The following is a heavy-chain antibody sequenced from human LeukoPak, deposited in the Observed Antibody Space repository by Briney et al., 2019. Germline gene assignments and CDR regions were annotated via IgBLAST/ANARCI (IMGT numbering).Heavy chain of an antibody. CDR3: AKDLHDYGNYVGWFDA. V-gene: IGHV3-23*01. J-gene: IGHJ5*02. D-gene: IGHD4-11*01. CDR2: ISGSGGNT. Sequence: GGSLRLSCVASGFTFSSYAMDWVRQAPGKGLEWVSAISGSGGNTYYADSVKGRFTISRDHSKTTLFLQMNSLRAEDTAVYYCAKDLHDYGNYVGWFDAWGQGTLVTVSS. CDR1: GFTFSSYA.